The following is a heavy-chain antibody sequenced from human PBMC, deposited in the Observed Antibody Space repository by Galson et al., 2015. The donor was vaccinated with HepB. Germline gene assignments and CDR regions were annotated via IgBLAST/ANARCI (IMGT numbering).Heavy chain of an antibody. CDR1: GYSFTSYW. V-gene: IGHV5-10-1*01. CDR3: ARHIPDYYDSSGYVAFDI. CDR2: IDPSDSYT. D-gene: IGHD3-22*01. Sequence: QSGAEVKKPGESLRISCKGSGYSFTSYWISWVRQMPGKGLEWMGRIDPSDSYTNYSPSFQGHVTISADKSISTAYLQWSSLKASDTAMYYCARHIPDYYDSSGYVAFDIWGQGTMVTVSS. J-gene: IGHJ3*02.